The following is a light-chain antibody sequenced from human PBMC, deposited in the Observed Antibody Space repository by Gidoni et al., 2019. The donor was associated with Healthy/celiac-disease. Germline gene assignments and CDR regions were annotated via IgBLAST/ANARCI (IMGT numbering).Light chain of an antibody. CDR2: GKN. CDR3: NSRDSSGNLVYV. V-gene: IGLV3-19*01. J-gene: IGLJ1*01. Sequence: SSELTQDPAVSVALGQTVRITCQGDSLRSYYASWYQQKPGQAPVLVIYGKNNRPSGIPDRISGSSSGNTASLTITGAQAEDEADYYCNSRDSSGNLVYVFGTGTKVTVL. CDR1: SLRSYY.